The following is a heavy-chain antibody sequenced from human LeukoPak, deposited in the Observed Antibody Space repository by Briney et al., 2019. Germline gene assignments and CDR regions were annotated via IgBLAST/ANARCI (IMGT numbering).Heavy chain of an antibody. CDR3: AKPHLYGSGRYYFDY. J-gene: IGHJ4*02. V-gene: IGHV1-46*01. Sequence: ASVKVSCKASGYTFTSYYMHWVRQAPGQGLEWMGIINPSGGSTSYAQKFQGRVTMTRDTSTSTVYMELSSLRSEDTAVYYCAKPHLYGSGRYYFDYWGQGTLVTVSS. D-gene: IGHD3-10*01. CDR1: GYTFTSYY. CDR2: INPSGGST.